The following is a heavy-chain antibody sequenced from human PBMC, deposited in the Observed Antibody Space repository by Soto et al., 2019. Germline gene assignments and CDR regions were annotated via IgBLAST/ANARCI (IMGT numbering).Heavy chain of an antibody. V-gene: IGHV3-21*01. CDR1: GFTFSSYS. J-gene: IGHJ6*02. CDR2: ISSSSSYI. CDR3: ATPPAVVPAVGYYYGMDV. Sequence: EVQLVESGGGLVKPGGSLRLSCAASGFTFSSYSMNWVRQAPGKGLEWVSSISSSSSYIYYADSVKGRFTISRDNAKNSLYLQMNSLGAEDTAVYYCATPPAVVPAVGYYYGMDVWGQGTTVTVSS. D-gene: IGHD2-2*01.